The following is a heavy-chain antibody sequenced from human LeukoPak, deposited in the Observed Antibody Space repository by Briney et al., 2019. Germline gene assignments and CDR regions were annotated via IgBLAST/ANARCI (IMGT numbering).Heavy chain of an antibody. CDR2: IYKSENT. V-gene: IGHV4-59*01. CDR3: VIGEGWQPDY. CDR1: GASISSFF. Sequence: SETLSLTCAVSGASISSFFCNWVRQPPGKGLEWIGYIYKSENTNYNPSLKSRVTISGDTSKNEFSLKLTSVTAADTAEYYCVIGEGWQPDYWGQGTLVTVSS. D-gene: IGHD5-24*01. J-gene: IGHJ4*01.